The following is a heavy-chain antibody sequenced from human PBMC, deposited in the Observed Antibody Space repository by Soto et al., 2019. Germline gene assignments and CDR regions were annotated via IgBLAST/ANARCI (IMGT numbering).Heavy chain of an antibody. CDR2: ISGSGGST. D-gene: IGHD2-2*01. CDR1: GFTFSSYA. J-gene: IGHJ4*02. V-gene: IGHV3-23*01. Sequence: PGGSLRLSCAASGFTFSSYAMSWVRQATGKGLEWVSAISGSGGSTYYADSVKGRFTISRDNSKNTLYLQMNSLRAEDTAVYYCAKGRRLRYCSSTSCAFDYWGQGTLVTVSS. CDR3: AKGRRLRYCSSTSCAFDY.